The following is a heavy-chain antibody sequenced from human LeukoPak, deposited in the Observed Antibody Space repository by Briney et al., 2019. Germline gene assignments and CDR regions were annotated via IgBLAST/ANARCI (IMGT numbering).Heavy chain of an antibody. Sequence: SETLSLTCAVYGGSFSGYYWSWIRPPPGKGLEWIGEINHSGSTNYNPSLKSRVTISVDTSKNQFSLKLSSVTAADTAVYYCARLHRRYCSSISCYRNAFDIWGQGTMVTVSS. CDR2: INHSGST. CDR1: GGSFSGYY. J-gene: IGHJ3*02. V-gene: IGHV4-34*01. CDR3: ARLHRRYCSSISCYRNAFDI. D-gene: IGHD2-2*02.